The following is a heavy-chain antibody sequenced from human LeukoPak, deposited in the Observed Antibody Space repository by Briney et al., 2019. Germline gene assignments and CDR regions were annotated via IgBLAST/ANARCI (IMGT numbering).Heavy chain of an antibody. D-gene: IGHD2-8*01. CDR2: INPNSGGT. CDR1: GYAFTGYY. J-gene: IGHJ6*03. V-gene: IGHV1-2*02. CDR3: AREGTDGGYYMDV. Sequence: ASVKVSCKASGYAFTGYYMHWVRQAPGQGLKWMGWINPNSGGTNYAQKFQGRVTMTRDTSISTAYMELSRLRSDDTAVYYCAREGTDGGYYMDVWGKGTTVTVSS.